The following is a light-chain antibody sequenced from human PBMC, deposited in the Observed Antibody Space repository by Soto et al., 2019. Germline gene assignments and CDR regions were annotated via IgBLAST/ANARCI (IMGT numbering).Light chain of an antibody. V-gene: IGLV2-14*01. CDR1: SSDVGGYNF. J-gene: IGLJ2*01. Sequence: QSALTQPASVSGSPGQSITFSCTGTSSDVGGYNFVSWYQHHPGKAPKLIIYGVSNRPSGVSNRFSASKSGNTASLTISGLQAEDEADYYCSSYTNSSTLVGFGGGTKLTVL. CDR2: GVS. CDR3: SSYTNSSTLVG.